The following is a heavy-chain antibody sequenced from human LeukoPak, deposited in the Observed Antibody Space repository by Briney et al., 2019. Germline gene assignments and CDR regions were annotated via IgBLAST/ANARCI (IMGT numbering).Heavy chain of an antibody. D-gene: IGHD6-19*01. CDR1: GLTFSDYY. CDR3: QRDGTGWKFDY. J-gene: IGHJ4*02. CDR2: ISRSGDYM. Sequence: PGGSLRLSCAASGLTFSDYYMTWVRQSPGQGLEWVSHISRSGDYMNYADSVKGRFTISRDNAENSLYLQMNSLSAEDTAIYYCQRDGTGWKFDYWGQGILVTVSS. V-gene: IGHV3-11*05.